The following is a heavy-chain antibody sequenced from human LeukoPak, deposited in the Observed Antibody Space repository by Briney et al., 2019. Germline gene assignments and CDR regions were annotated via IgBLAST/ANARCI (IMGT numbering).Heavy chain of an antibody. V-gene: IGHV4-4*07. CDR1: GGSISSYY. J-gene: IGHJ5*02. D-gene: IGHD6-13*01. Sequence: PSETLSLTCTVSGGSISSYYWSWIRQPAGKGLEWIGRIYTSGSTNYNPSLKSRVTMSVDTSKNQFSLKLSSVTAADTAVYYCARVSGGSSWSQNWFDPWGQGTLVTVSS. CDR3: ARVSGGSSWSQNWFDP. CDR2: IYTSGST.